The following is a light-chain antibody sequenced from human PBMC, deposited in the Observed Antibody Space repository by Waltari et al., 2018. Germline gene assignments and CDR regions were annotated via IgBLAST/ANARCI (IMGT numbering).Light chain of an antibody. CDR1: QSVRSNY. CDR3: QQYGESPYT. V-gene: IGKV3-20*01. CDR2: GAS. Sequence: EIVLTQSPGTLSLSPGDRATLPCRASQSVRSNYLAWYQQKPGQAPGLLIYGASHRATGIPDRFSGSGSGTDFTLTITRLEPEDFVVYYCQQYGESPYTFGQGTNLEIK. J-gene: IGKJ2*01.